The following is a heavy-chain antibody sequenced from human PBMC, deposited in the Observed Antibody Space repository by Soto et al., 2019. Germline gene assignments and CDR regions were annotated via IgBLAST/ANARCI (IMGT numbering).Heavy chain of an antibody. CDR1: GGSISSGDHF. V-gene: IGHV4-30-4*01. CDR3: ARGGSGDDVGGFDF. Sequence: QVQLQESGPGLVKPSQTLSLTCTVSGGSISSGDHFWSWIRQSPGKGLEWIGHIHYSGSTYYNPSLRTRITISRATSNNHFSLRLSSVTAADTAVYFCARGGSGDDVGGFDFWGQGTLVAVSS. CDR2: IHYSGST. J-gene: IGHJ4*02. D-gene: IGHD4-17*01.